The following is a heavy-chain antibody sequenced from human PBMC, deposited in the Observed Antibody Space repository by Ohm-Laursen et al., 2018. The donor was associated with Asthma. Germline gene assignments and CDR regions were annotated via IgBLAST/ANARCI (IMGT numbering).Heavy chain of an antibody. V-gene: IGHV3-23*01. CDR1: GFTFSNQA. CDR2: ISGSGGRT. J-gene: IGHJ6*02. CDR3: ARSSSRRYGMDV. Sequence: SLRLSCAASGFTFSNQAMSWVRQAPGKGLEWVSAISGSGGRTYYADSVKGRFTISRDKAKNTLYMQMNSLRAEDTAVYYCARSSSRRYGMDVWGQGTTVTVSS.